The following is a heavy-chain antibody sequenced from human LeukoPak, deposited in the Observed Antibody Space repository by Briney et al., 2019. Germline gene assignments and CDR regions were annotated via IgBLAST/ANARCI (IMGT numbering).Heavy chain of an antibody. CDR2: INHVEST. CDR3: ARDCGLEDSSGYDLGY. Sequence: PSETLSLTCAVSGGSFSGYYWYWIRQPPGKGLEWIGEINHVESTNYNPSLKSRVTISVDTSKNQFSLKLSSVTAADTAVYYCARDCGLEDSSGYDLGYWGQGTLVTVSS. D-gene: IGHD3-22*01. J-gene: IGHJ4*02. CDR1: GGSFSGYY. V-gene: IGHV4-34*09.